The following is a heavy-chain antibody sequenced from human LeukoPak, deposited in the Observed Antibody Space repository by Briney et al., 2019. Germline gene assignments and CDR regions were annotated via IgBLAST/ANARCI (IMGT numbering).Heavy chain of an antibody. CDR3: AEGLRAMYFPD. Sequence: GGSRRLSGVTSGFNFGVFGMHWVRQAPGKGLEWVAVIGHAGNSIYYGDSVKGRFTITRDNSKNTLFLQMSSLTAEDTAVYYCAEGLRAMYFPDRGQGGLVTV. CDR1: GFNFGVFG. D-gene: IGHD3-3*01. J-gene: IGHJ4*02. CDR2: IGHAGNSI. V-gene: IGHV3-33*06.